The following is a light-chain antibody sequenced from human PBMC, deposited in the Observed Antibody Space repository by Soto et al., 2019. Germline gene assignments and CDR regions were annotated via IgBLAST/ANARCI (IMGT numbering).Light chain of an antibody. CDR3: CSYAGPSAVL. Sequence: QSALTQPASVSGSPGQSITISCTGPSSDVGSFSLVSWYQHHPGKAPKVIIYEGTQRPSGVSDRFSGSKSGHTASLTISGLQAEDEADYYCCSYAGPSAVLFGGGTKLTVL. J-gene: IGLJ2*01. CDR2: EGT. V-gene: IGLV2-23*01. CDR1: SSDVGSFSL.